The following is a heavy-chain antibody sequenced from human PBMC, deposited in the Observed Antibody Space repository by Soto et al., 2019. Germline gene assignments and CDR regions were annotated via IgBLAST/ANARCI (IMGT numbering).Heavy chain of an antibody. V-gene: IGHV4-59*02. J-gene: IGHJ4*02. Sequence: SETLSLTCTVSGASVTGFYWSWLRQPPGKGLEWIGYVFHSGSSNYNPSLKSRVTISVDTSKHHISLRLTSVTAADTAVYYCVRAVGGVSHLDHWGLGTLVTVSS. CDR3: VRAVGGVSHLDH. D-gene: IGHD2-8*02. CDR1: GASVTGFY. CDR2: VFHSGSS.